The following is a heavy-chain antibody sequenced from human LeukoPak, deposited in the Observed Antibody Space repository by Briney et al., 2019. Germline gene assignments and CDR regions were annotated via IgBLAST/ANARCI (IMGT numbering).Heavy chain of an antibody. CDR1: GFLLTTPEGG. D-gene: IGHD3-16*02. CDR2: SHGGDDA. Sequence: SGPPLVKPTETLTLICSLSGFLLTTPEGGVGWIRQLPGKALEWLVLSHGGDDARYRPPLQNRVSTPTDTSQSQGVLNITNMDPADTATYFCAPSLSIVAVISDESYFDAWGQGLPVTVSS. CDR3: APSLSIVAVISDESYFDA. J-gene: IGHJ4*02. V-gene: IGHV2-5*02.